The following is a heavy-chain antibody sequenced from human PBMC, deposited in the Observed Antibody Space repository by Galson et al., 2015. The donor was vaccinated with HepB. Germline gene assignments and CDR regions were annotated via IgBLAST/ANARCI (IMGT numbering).Heavy chain of an antibody. V-gene: IGHV1-18*01. D-gene: IGHD3-9*01. CDR3: ARVVYDILTGHPAGVWFDP. CDR1: GYTFTSYG. J-gene: IGHJ5*02. CDR2: ISAYNGNT. Sequence: SVKVSCKASGYTFTSYGISWVRQAPGQGLEWMGWISAYNGNTNYAQKLQGRVTMTTDTSTSTAYMELRSLRSDDTAVYYCARVVYDILTGHPAGVWFDPWGQGTLVTVSS.